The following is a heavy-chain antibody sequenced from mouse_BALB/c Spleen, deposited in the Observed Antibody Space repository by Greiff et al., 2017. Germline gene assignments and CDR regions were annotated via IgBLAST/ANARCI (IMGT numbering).Heavy chain of an antibody. CDR3: ARSTMITTGAWFAY. D-gene: IGHD2-4*01. Sequence: EVMLVESGGGLVQPGGSLKLSCAASGFTFSSYTMSWVRQTPEKRLEWVAYISNGGGSTYYPDTVKGRFTISRDNAKNTLYLQMSSLKSEDTAMYYCARSTMITTGAWFAYWGQGTLVTVSA. J-gene: IGHJ3*01. V-gene: IGHV5-12-2*01. CDR1: GFTFSSYT. CDR2: ISNGGGST.